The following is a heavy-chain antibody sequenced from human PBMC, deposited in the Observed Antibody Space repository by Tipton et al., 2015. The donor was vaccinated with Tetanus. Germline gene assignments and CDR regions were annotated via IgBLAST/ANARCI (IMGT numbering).Heavy chain of an antibody. D-gene: IGHD5/OR15-5a*01. CDR2: INHSGGT. CDR3: ARERNVGVSVRDGMDV. V-gene: IGHV4-34*01. Sequence: TLSLTCAVKGGSFSGYYWTWIRQAPGKGPEWIGQINHSGGTSYSSSLKSRVTISLDTSKNHFSLRLRSVTAADTAVYFCARERNVGVSVRDGMDVWGQGTTVTVSS. CDR1: GGSFSGYY. J-gene: IGHJ6*02.